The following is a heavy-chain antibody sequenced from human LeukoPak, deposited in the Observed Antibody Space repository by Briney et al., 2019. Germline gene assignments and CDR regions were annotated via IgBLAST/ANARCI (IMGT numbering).Heavy chain of an antibody. J-gene: IGHJ4*02. D-gene: IGHD6-13*01. CDR1: GVSISSSNSY. Sequence: SETLSLTCTVSGVSISSSNSYWGWIRQPPGKGLEWIGSIYYSGNTYYNASLKSQVSISIDTSKNQFSLKLSPVTAADTAVYYCARGPRFSQQLVGVYFDYWGQGTLVTVSS. V-gene: IGHV4-39*01. CDR2: IYYSGNT. CDR3: ARGPRFSQQLVGVYFDY.